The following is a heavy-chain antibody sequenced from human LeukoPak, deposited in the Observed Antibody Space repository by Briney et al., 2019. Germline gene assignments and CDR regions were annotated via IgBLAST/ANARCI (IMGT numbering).Heavy chain of an antibody. D-gene: IGHD1-7*01. CDR3: AKDPKTGTTSYSFDY. CDR1: GFTFSSYW. J-gene: IGHJ4*02. V-gene: IGHV3-23*01. CDR2: ISGSGGAT. Sequence: PGGSLRLSCAASGFTFSSYWMSWVRQAPGKGLEWVSLISGSGGATYYADSMKGRFTISRDNSKNTLYLQMNSLRAEDTAVYYCAKDPKTGTTSYSFDYWGQGTLVTVSS.